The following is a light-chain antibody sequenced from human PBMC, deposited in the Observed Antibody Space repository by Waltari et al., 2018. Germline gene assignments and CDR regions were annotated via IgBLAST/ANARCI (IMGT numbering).Light chain of an antibody. CDR3: QQYNNWPQVT. CDR2: GSS. CDR1: QSVSRQ. J-gene: IGKJ4*01. V-gene: IGKV3-15*01. Sequence: EMVMTQFPGTLSVSPGERATLSCRASQSVSRQLAWYQQSPGQVARRLIDGSSTRATGIPARFSGSGSGTEFTLTISSLQSEDFAVYYCQQYNNWPQVTFGGGTRVEIK.